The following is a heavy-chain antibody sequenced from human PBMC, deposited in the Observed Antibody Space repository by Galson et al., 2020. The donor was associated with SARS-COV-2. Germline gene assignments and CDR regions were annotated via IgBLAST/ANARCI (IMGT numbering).Heavy chain of an antibody. CDR3: ATPRGVTTCDGFDI. D-gene: IGHD4-17*01. CDR1: GLTFSKYA. J-gene: IGHJ3*02. CDR2: IHHLSGNT. Sequence: TGGSLRLSCAVSGLTFSKYAMTWVRQAPGKGLEWVSSIHHLSGNTYYADSVTGRFTISRDNSHNTLYLQMNTLRAEDTAVYYCATPRGVTTCDGFDIWGQGTMVTVAS. V-gene: IGHV3-23*01.